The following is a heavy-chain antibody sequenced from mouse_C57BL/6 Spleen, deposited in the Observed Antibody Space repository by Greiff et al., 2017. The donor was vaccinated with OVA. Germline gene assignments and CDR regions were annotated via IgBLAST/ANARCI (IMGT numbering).Heavy chain of an antibody. Sequence: DVKLVESGGGLVQPKGSLKLSCAASGFSFNTYAMNWVRQAPGKGLEWVARIRSKSNNYATYYADSVKDRLPISRDDSDSMLYLQMKNWKTENTAMYYGVRQYDLLDYWGKAPLSQSPQ. CDR1: GFSFNTYA. V-gene: IGHV10-1*01. CDR3: VRQYDLLDY. D-gene: IGHD2-4*01. CDR2: IRSKSNNYAT. J-gene: IGHJ2*01.